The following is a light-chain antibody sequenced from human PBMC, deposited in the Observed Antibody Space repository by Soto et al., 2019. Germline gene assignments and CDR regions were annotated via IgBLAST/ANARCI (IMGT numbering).Light chain of an antibody. CDR1: QSISSY. J-gene: IGKJ3*01. V-gene: IGKV1-39*01. CDR2: AAS. Sequence: DIQMTQSPSSLSASVGDRVTITCRASQSISSYLNWYQQKPGKAPELLIYAASSLQSGVPSMFSGRGFGTEFSLIISSLQPEDFATYKCQQSYSTPFTFGPGTKVDIK. CDR3: QQSYSTPFT.